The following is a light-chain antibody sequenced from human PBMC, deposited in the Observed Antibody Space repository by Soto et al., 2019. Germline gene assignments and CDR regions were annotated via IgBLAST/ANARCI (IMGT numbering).Light chain of an antibody. Sequence: QSVLTQPPSASGTPGQRVTISCSGSSSNIGSTTVSWYQQLPGTAPNLLIYTNHQRPSGVPDRFSGSKSGTSASLAISGLQSEDEADYYCAAWDDSLNGWVFGGGTKLTVL. CDR3: AAWDDSLNGWV. V-gene: IGLV1-44*01. CDR2: TNH. J-gene: IGLJ3*02. CDR1: SSNIGSTT.